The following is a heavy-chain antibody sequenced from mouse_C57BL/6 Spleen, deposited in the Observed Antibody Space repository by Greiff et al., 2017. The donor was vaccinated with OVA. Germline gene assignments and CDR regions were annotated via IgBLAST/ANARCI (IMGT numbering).Heavy chain of an antibody. CDR2: INPNNGGT. CDR1: GYTFTDYN. J-gene: IGHJ1*03. D-gene: IGHD1-1*01. CDR3: ARHYYGSSYVGWYFDV. Sequence: EVQVVESGPELVKPGASVKIPCKASGYTFTDYNMDWVKQSHGKSLEWIGDINPNNGGTIYNQKFKGKATLTVDKSSSTAYMELRSLTSEDTAVYYCARHYYGSSYVGWYFDVWGTGTTVTVSS. V-gene: IGHV1-18*01.